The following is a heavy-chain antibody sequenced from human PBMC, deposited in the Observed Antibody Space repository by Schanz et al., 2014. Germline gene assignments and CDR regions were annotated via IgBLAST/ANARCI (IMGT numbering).Heavy chain of an antibody. CDR1: GFTFSSYA. D-gene: IGHD2-15*01. Sequence: VQLVESGGGVVQPGRSLRLSCAASGFTFSSYAMSWVRQAPGKGLEWVSTISASGGSTYYADSVKGRFTISRDNSKNILYLQMNSLRAEDTAVFDCAKGMGYCSGGTCYDYYYYGLDVWGQGTTVTVSS. J-gene: IGHJ6*02. V-gene: IGHV3-23*04. CDR3: AKGMGYCSGGTCYDYYYYGLDV. CDR2: ISASGGST.